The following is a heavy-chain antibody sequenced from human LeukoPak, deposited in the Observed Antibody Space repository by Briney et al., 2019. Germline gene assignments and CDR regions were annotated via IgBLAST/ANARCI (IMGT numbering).Heavy chain of an antibody. V-gene: IGHV4-30-2*01. J-gene: IGHJ5*02. CDR2: IYHSGST. CDR1: GGSISSGGYS. Sequence: ASQTLSLTCAVSGGSISSGGYSWSWIRQPPGKGLEWIGYIYHSGSTYYKPSLKSRVTISVDRSTHQFSLKLSSVTAADTAVYYCARVVGGRVTWFDPWGQGTLVTVSS. CDR3: ARVVGGRVTWFDP. D-gene: IGHD1-26*01.